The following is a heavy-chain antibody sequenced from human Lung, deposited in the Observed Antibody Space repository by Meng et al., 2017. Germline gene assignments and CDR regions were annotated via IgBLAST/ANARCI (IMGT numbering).Heavy chain of an antibody. CDR2: INAGNGNT. CDR3: ARGDYCGGDCYWFDY. D-gene: IGHD2-21*02. J-gene: IGHJ4*02. Sequence: QVTLVQSGAEVKKPGASVKVSCTASVSAFTSYAMHWVRQAPGQRLERMGWINAGNGNTKYSQKFQGRVTITRDTSASTAYMELSSLRSEDTAVYYCARGDYCGGDCYWFDYWGQGTLVTVSS. V-gene: IGHV1-3*01. CDR1: VSAFTSYA.